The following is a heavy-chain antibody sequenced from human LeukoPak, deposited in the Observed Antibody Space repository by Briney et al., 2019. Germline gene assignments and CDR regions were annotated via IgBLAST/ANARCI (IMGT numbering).Heavy chain of an antibody. D-gene: IGHD6-13*01. CDR1: GFTFSSYG. CDR3: ASTAAGHCGGY. J-gene: IGHJ4*02. Sequence: PGGSLRLSCAASGFTFSSYGMHWVRQAPGKGLEWVAFIRYDGSNKYYADSVKGRFTISRDNSKNTLYLQMNSLRAEDTAVYYCASTAAGHCGGYWGQGTLVTVSS. CDR2: IRYDGSNK. V-gene: IGHV3-30*02.